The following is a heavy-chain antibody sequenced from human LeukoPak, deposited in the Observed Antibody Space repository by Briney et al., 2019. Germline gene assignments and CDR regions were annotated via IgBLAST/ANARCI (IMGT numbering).Heavy chain of an antibody. V-gene: IGHV4-39*01. CDR1: GGSISSSSYY. J-gene: IGHJ4*02. D-gene: IGHD5-24*01. CDR2: IYYSGST. Sequence: SETLSLTCTVSGGSISSSSYYWGWIRQPPGKGLEWIGSIYYSGSTYYNPSLKSRVTISVDTSKNQFSLKLSSVTAADMAVYYCAKALEMATISPFDYWGQGTLVTVSS. CDR3: AKALEMATISPFDY.